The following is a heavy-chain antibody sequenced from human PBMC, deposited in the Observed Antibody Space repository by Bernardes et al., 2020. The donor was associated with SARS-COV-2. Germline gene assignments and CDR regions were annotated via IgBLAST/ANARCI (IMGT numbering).Heavy chain of an antibody. CDR3: ARENGREGRDVDY. V-gene: IGHV1-18*01. D-gene: IGHD1-1*01. J-gene: IGHJ4*02. CDR2: ISGYNGNT. Sequence: ASVKVSCEASGYTFTRHGISWLRQAPGQGLQWMGWISGYNGNTTYAQKFRGRVTITTDTSTSTAYMELRSLRSDDTAVYFCARENGREGRDVDYWGQGTLVTVS. CDR1: GYTFTRHG.